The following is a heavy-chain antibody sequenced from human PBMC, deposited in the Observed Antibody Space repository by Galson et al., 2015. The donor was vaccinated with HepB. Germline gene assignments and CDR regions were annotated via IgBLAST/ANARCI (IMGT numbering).Heavy chain of an antibody. CDR1: GGSINYYY. CDR3: ARQSRGDSSGWDLGSFTYMDV. D-gene: IGHD6-19*01. J-gene: IGHJ6*03. CDR2: ISDSGNT. Sequence: SETLSLTCTVSGGSINYYYWSWIRQSPGRGLEWIGYISDSGNTNYHPSLKSRVTISLDTSKNQFSLRLNSVTAADTAVYYCARQSRGDSSGWDLGSFTYMDVWGKGSTVTVSS. V-gene: IGHV4-59*01.